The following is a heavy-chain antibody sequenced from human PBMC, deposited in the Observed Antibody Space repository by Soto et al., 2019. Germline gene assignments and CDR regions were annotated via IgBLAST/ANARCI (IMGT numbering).Heavy chain of an antibody. CDR2: TYYRSKWYY. V-gene: IGHV6-1*01. J-gene: IGHJ4*02. D-gene: IGHD6-19*01. Sequence: WLRQAPGQGLEWLGRTYYRSKWYYEYAVSVKGRIIINPDTSKNQVSLQLSSVTPEDTAMYYCVRFGSGWNYWGQGSLVTVSS. CDR3: VRFGSGWNY.